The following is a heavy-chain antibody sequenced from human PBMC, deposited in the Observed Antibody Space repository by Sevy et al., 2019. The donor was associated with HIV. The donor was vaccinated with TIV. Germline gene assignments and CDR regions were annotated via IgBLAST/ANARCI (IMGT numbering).Heavy chain of an antibody. Sequence: GGSLRLSCAASGFTFSSYGMHWVRQAPGKGLEWVALIWFDGSNTYYSNSVKGRFTFSRDIAKNTLHLQMNSLSAEDTAVYYCARDLEFYDYGDYGPAFMPDYWGQGTLVTVSS. CDR2: IWFDGSNT. CDR3: ARDLEFYDYGDYGPAFMPDY. J-gene: IGHJ4*02. CDR1: GFTFSSYG. D-gene: IGHD4-17*01. V-gene: IGHV3-33*01.